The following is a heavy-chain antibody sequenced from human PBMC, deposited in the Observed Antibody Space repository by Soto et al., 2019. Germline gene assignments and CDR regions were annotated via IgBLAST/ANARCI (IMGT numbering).Heavy chain of an antibody. J-gene: IGHJ4*02. V-gene: IGHV3-33*01. CDR1: GFTFSSYG. CDR2: IWYDGSNK. CDR3: ARDHDSSGYSFDY. D-gene: IGHD3-22*01. Sequence: GGSLRLSCAASGFTFSSYGMHWVRQAPGKGLEWVAVIWYDGSNKYYADSVKGRFTISRDNSKNTLYLQMNSLRAEDTAVYYCARDHDSSGYSFDYWGQGTLVTVSS.